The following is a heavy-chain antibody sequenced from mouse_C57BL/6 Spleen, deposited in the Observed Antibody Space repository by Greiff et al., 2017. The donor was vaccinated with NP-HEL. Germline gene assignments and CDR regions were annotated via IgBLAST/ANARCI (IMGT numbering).Heavy chain of an antibody. D-gene: IGHD1-1*01. CDR3: ARVGYGSSHEGFAY. CDR2: IYPGGGYT. Sequence: VQLQQSGAELVRPGTSVKMSRKASGYTFTNYWIGWAKQRPGHGLEWIGDIYPGGGYTNYNEKFKGKATLTADKSSSTAYMQFSSLTSEDSAIYYCARVGYGSSHEGFAYWGQGTLVTVSA. J-gene: IGHJ3*01. CDR1: GYTFTNYW. V-gene: IGHV1-63*01.